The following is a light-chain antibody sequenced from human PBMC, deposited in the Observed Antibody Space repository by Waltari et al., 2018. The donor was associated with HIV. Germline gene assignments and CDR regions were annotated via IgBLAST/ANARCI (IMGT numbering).Light chain of an antibody. CDR1: NSNNGSNL. V-gene: IGLV1-44*01. CDR3: AVWDDSLNGPV. J-gene: IGLJ3*02. Sequence: QSVLTQPPSASGTPGQRVTTSCYGSNSNNGSNLVNWYQNLPGRAPKLPIYSNNRRPSGVPDRFSGSKSGTSASLAIIGLQSEDEADYYCAVWDDSLNGPVFGGGTKLTVL. CDR2: SNN.